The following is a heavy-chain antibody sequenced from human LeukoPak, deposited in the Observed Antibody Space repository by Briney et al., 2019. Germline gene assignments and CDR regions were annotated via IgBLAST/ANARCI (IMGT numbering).Heavy chain of an antibody. J-gene: IGHJ5*02. Sequence: PSETLSLTCTVSGGSISSYYWSWIRQPPGKGLEWIGYIYYSGSTNYNPSLKSRVTISVDTSKNQFSLKLSSVTAADTAVYYCARHVEQTPYDILTENWFDPWGQGTLVTVSS. CDR2: IYYSGST. CDR1: GGSISSYY. CDR3: ARHVEQTPYDILTENWFDP. D-gene: IGHD3-9*01. V-gene: IGHV4-59*08.